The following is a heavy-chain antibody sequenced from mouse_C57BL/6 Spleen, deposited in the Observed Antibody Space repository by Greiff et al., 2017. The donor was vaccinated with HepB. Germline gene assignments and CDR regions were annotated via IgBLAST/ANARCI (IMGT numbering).Heavy chain of an antibody. CDR1: GYTFTDYY. CDR3: ARNYPPLYYYAMDY. V-gene: IGHV1-76*01. CDR2: IYPGRGNT. Sequence: VQLQQSGAELVRPGASVKLSCKASGYTFTDYYINWVKQRPGQGLEWIARIYPGRGNTYYNEKFKGKATLTAEKSSSTAYMQLSSLTSEDSAVYFCARNYPPLYYYAMDYWGQGTSVTVSS. D-gene: IGHD1-1*02. J-gene: IGHJ4*01.